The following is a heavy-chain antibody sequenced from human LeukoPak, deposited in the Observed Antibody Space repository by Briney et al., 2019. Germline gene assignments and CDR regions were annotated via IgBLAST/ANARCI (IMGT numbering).Heavy chain of an antibody. D-gene: IGHD3-3*01. CDR2: MSYSGIT. V-gene: IGHV4-59*01. CDR3: ARLRVHDFWSGCFDY. CDR1: GGSISPYY. J-gene: IGHJ4*02. Sequence: PSETLSLTCTVSGGSISPYYWSWIRQPPGKGLEWIGYMSYSGITNYNPSLNSRVTISLDTSNNQFSLKLSSVTAADTAVYYCARLRVHDFWSGCFDYWGQGTLVTVSS.